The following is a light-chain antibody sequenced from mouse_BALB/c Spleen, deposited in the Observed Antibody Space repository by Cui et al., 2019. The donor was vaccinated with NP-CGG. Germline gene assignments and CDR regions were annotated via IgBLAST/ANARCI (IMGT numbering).Light chain of an antibody. Sequence: QAVVTKASALITSPGKTVTLTCRSSTGAVTTSNYANWVQEKPDHLFTGLIGGTNNRAPGVPARFSGSLIGDKAALTITGAQTEDEAIYFCALWYSNHWMFGGGTKLTVL. V-gene: IGLV1*01. J-gene: IGLJ1*01. CDR3: ALWYSNHWM. CDR1: TGAVTTSNY. CDR2: GTN.